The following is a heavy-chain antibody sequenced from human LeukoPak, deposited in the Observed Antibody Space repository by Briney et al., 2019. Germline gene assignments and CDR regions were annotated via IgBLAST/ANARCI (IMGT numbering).Heavy chain of an antibody. CDR1: GFTFSSYS. D-gene: IGHD2-2*01. CDR2: ISSSSSYI. V-gene: IGHV3-21*01. J-gene: IGHJ6*02. Sequence: GGSLRLSCAASGFTFSSYSMNWVRQAPGKGLEWVSSISSSSSYIYYADSVKGRFTISRDNAKNSLYLQMNSLRAEDTAVYYCAREMGYCRSTTCYYYGMDVWGQGTTVTVSS. CDR3: AREMGYCRSTTCYYYGMDV.